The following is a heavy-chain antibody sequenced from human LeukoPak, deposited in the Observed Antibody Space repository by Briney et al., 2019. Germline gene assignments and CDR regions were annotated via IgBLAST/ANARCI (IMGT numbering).Heavy chain of an antibody. Sequence: SETLSLTCTVSGGSISSSAFYWSWIRQPPGKGLEWIGYIYFSGTTYHNPSLKSRLTISVDTSKNQFSLRLNSMTAADTAVYYCARLRIVGAKFDYWGQGTLVTVSS. D-gene: IGHD1-26*01. J-gene: IGHJ4*01. CDR1: GGSISSSAFY. CDR2: IYFSGTT. V-gene: IGHV4-30-4*01. CDR3: ARLRIVGAKFDY.